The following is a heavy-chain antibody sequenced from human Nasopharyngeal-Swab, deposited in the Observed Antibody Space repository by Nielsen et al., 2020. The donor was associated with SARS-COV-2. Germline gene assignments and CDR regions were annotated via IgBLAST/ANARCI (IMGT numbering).Heavy chain of an antibody. CDR3: ARFSAGYYHGAFDI. V-gene: IGHV4-38-2*02. Sequence: SETLSLTCTVSGYSISSGYYWGWIRQPPGKGLEWIGEINHSGSTNYNPSLKSRVTISVDTSKNQFSLKLSSVTAADTAVYYCARFSAGYYHGAFDIWGQGTMVTVSS. D-gene: IGHD3-9*01. CDR1: GYSISSGYY. CDR2: INHSGST. J-gene: IGHJ3*02.